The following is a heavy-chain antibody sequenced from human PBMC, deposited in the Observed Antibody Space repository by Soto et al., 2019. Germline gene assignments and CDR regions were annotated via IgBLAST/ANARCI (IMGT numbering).Heavy chain of an antibody. D-gene: IGHD6-13*01. CDR2: IYYSGST. Sequence: PSETLSLTCTASGGSISSYCWSWIRQPPGKGLEWIGYIYYSGSTNYNPSLKSRVTISVDTSKNQFSLKLSSVTAADTAVYYCARGPGTQYYFDYWGQGTLVTVSS. J-gene: IGHJ4*02. V-gene: IGHV4-59*01. CDR1: GGSISSYC. CDR3: ARGPGTQYYFDY.